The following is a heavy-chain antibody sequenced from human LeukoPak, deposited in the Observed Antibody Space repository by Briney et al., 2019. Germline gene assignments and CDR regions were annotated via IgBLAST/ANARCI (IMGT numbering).Heavy chain of an antibody. V-gene: IGHV3-11*01. Sequence: GGSLRPSLAAPGLTSSDYYISWIRQAPGKRLEWVSYIGSSGSTIYYADSVKGRFTIVRDNAKNSLYLQMNSLRAEDTAVYYCARDRYVGTTTAGDSDSWGQGTLVTVSS. D-gene: IGHD1-26*01. J-gene: IGHJ4*02. CDR2: IGSSGSTI. CDR3: ARDRYVGTTTAGDSDS. CDR1: GLTSSDYY.